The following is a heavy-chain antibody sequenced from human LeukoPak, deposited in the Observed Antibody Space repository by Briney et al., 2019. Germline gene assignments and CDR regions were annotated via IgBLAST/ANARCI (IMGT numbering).Heavy chain of an antibody. D-gene: IGHD6-19*01. V-gene: IGHV1-69*05. CDR2: IIPIFGTA. CDR1: GGTFSSYA. Sequence: WASVKVSCKASGGTFSSYAISWVRQAPGQGLEWMGGIIPIFGTANYAQKFQGRVTITTDESTSTAYMELSSLRSEDTAVYYCATLAVAGDYYFDYWGQGTLVTVSS. J-gene: IGHJ4*02. CDR3: ATLAVAGDYYFDY.